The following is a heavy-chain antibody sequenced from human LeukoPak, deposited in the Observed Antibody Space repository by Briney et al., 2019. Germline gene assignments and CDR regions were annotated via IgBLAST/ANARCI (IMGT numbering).Heavy chain of an antibody. CDR1: GYTFTDYY. Sequence: ASVKVSCKASGYTFTDYYMHWVRQAPGQGLEWMGWISPNTGGINCAQKFQGSVTMTRDTSINTAYMELNMLRSDDTAVYYCARGVRYSSGWYYFDSWGQGTLVTVSS. J-gene: IGHJ4*02. CDR2: ISPNTGGI. CDR3: ARGVRYSSGWYYFDS. D-gene: IGHD6-19*01. V-gene: IGHV1-2*02.